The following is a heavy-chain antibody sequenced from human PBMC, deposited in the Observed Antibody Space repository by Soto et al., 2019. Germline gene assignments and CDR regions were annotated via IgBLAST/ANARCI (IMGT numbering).Heavy chain of an antibody. CDR3: ARVVLVRSQYSSGWYEDY. CDR2: IYYSGST. D-gene: IGHD6-19*01. V-gene: IGHV4-31*03. Sequence: QVQLQESGPGLVKPSQTLSLTCTVSGGSISSGGYYWSWIRQHPGKGREWIGYIYYSGSTYYNPSLKSRVTISVDTSKNQFSLELSSVTAADTAVYYCARVVLVRSQYSSGWYEDYWGQGTLVTVSS. CDR1: GGSISSGGYY. J-gene: IGHJ4*02.